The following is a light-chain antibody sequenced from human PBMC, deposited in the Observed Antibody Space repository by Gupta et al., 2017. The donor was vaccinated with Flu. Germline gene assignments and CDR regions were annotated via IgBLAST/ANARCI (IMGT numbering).Light chain of an antibody. CDR2: RDS. J-gene: IGLJ2*01. CDR3: QVWASGTVV. V-gene: IGLV3-9*01. CDR1: SFGSQN. Sequence: SYELTQPLSVSVALGQKATITCGGNSFGSQNVNWYQQKPGQAPVLVIYRDSDRPSGIPERLSGSVSGNTATLTISRAQVGDEADYFCQVWASGTVVFGGGTKLTVL.